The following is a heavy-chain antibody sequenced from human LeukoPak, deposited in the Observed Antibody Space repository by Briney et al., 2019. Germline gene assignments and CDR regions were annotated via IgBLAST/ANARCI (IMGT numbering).Heavy chain of an antibody. Sequence: SETLSLTCAVYGGSFSGYYWSWIRQPPGKGLEWIGEINHSGSTNYNPSLKSRVTISVDTSKNQFSQKLSSVTAADTAVYYCARGQRITMVRGVMSSFDYWGQGTLVTVSS. CDR2: INHSGST. CDR1: GGSFSGYY. V-gene: IGHV4-34*01. CDR3: ARGQRITMVRGVMSSFDY. J-gene: IGHJ4*02. D-gene: IGHD3-10*01.